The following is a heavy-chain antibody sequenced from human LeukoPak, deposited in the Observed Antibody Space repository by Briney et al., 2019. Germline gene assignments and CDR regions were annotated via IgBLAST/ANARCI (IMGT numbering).Heavy chain of an antibody. J-gene: IGHJ4*02. V-gene: IGHV4-59*10. CDR3: ARKDGDF. Sequence: PSETLSLTCAVYGGSFSAYYWTWIRQPAGKGLEWIGRIYTSGITNYNPSLESRLTMSLDTSKNQISLRLSSVTAADTAVYYCARKDGDFWGQGTLVTVSS. CDR1: GGSFSAYY. CDR2: IYTSGIT.